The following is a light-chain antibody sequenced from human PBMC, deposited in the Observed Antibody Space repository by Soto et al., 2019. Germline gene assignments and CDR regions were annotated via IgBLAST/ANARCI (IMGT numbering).Light chain of an antibody. Sequence: QSALTQPRSVSGSPGQSVTISCTGTSSDVGRYNYVSWYQHHPGTAPKVMIYDVSERPSGVPDRFSGSKSGNTASLTISGLQFGDEADYYCCSYAGSTRFVFGTGTNLTVL. V-gene: IGLV2-11*01. J-gene: IGLJ1*01. CDR3: CSYAGSTRFV. CDR1: SSDVGRYNY. CDR2: DVS.